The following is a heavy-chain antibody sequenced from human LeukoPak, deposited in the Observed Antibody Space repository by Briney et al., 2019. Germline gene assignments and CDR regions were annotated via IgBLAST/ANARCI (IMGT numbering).Heavy chain of an antibody. CDR2: INHSGST. D-gene: IGHD2-21*02. J-gene: IGHJ4*02. CDR1: GGSFSGYY. Sequence: SETLSLTCAVYGGSFSGYYWSWICQPPGKGLEWIGEINHSGSTNYNPSLKSRVTISVDTSKNQFSLKLSSVTAADTAVYYCAGLAYCGGDCYSSFNYWGQGTLVTVSS. V-gene: IGHV4-34*01. CDR3: AGLAYCGGDCYSSFNY.